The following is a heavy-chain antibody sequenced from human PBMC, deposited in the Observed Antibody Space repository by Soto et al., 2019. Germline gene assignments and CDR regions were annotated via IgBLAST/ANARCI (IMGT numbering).Heavy chain of an antibody. J-gene: IGHJ5*01. CDR3: AKGRLAVGSDWFDS. V-gene: IGHV3-23*05. CDR1: GFTFYTYA. CDR2: IDSDGTDT. Sequence: PGGPLRLSCEASGFTFYTYAMIWVRQAPGKGLEWVTAIDSDGTDTYYADFVRGRFTVSRDNSKNTLYLQMRSLTAEDTALYYCAKGRLAVGSDWFDSWGPGTLVTVSS. D-gene: IGHD1-26*01.